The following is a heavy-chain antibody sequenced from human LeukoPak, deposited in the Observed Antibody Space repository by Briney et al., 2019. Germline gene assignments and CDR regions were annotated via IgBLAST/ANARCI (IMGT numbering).Heavy chain of an antibody. J-gene: IGHJ4*02. CDR1: GYTFTGYY. CDR3: ARGVGYSGYTPDY. CDR2: INPNSGGT. Sequence: GASVKVSCKASGYTFTGYYMHWVRQAPGQGLEWMGWINPNSGGTNYAQKFQGRVTMTRDTSISTAYMELSRLRSDDTAVYYCARGVGYSGYTPDYWGQGTLVTVSS. D-gene: IGHD5-12*01. V-gene: IGHV1-2*02.